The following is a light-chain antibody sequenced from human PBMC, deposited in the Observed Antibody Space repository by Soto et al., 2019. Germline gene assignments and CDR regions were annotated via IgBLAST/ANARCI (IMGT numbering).Light chain of an antibody. CDR1: QSLSSSY. CDR3: QQFGGSPFT. CDR2: GAS. V-gene: IGKV3-20*01. J-gene: IGKJ3*01. Sequence: EIVLTQSPGTLSLSPGDRATLSCRASQSLSSSYLAWYQQKPGQAPRLLIYGASSRATGIPDRFSGGGSGTDFTLTITRLEPEDFAVYYCQQFGGSPFTFGPGTKVDIK.